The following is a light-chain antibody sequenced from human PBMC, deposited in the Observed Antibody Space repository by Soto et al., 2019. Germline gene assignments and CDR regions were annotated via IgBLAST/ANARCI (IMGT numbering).Light chain of an antibody. CDR3: QSYDSSLSGSV. Sequence: QPVLTQPPSVSGAPGQRVTISCTGSSSNIGAGYDVHWYQQLPGTAPKLLIYGNSNRPSGVPDRFSGSKSGTSASLAITGLQAEDEADYYCQSYDSSLSGSVFGGGTQLTVI. CDR2: GNS. J-gene: IGLJ7*01. CDR1: SSNIGAGYD. V-gene: IGLV1-40*01.